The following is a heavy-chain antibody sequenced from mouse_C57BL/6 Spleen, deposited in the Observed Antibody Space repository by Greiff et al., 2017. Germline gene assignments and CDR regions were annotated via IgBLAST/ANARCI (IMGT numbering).Heavy chain of an antibody. CDR3: AGDYYGSSHWYFDV. CDR1: GYAFSSSW. V-gene: IGHV1-82*01. CDR2: IYPGDGDT. J-gene: IGHJ1*03. Sequence: VQLQQSGPELVKPGASVKISCKASGYAFSSSWMNWVKQRPGKGLEWIGRIYPGDGDTNYNGKFKGKATLTADKSSSTAYMQLSSLTSEDSAVYFCAGDYYGSSHWYFDVWGTGTTVTVSS. D-gene: IGHD1-1*01.